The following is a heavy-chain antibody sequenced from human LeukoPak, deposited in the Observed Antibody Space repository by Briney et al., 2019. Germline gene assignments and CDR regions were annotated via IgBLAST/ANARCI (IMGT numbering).Heavy chain of an antibody. V-gene: IGHV3-74*01. J-gene: IGHJ4*02. CDR2: INSDGSST. D-gene: IGHD6-19*01. CDR3: AGGTGWIFDH. CDR1: GFTFSSYW. Sequence: GGSLRLSCAASGFTFSSYWMHWVRQAPGKGLVWVSRINSDGSSTSYADSVKGRFTISRENAKKMLYLQMNSLRAEDTAVYYCAGGTGWIFDHWGQGTLVTVSS.